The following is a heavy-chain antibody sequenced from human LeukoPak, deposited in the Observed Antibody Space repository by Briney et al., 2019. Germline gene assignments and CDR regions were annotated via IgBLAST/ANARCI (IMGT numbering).Heavy chain of an antibody. V-gene: IGHV3-30*18. CDR3: ANPNSGYCSSTSCYAW. CDR2: ISYDGFNK. J-gene: IGHJ4*02. D-gene: IGHD2-2*01. CDR1: GFTFRSHG. Sequence: PGRSLRLSCVASGFTFRSHGMHWVRRAPGKGLEWVAVISYDGFNKYYADSVKGRFTISRDNSKNTLYLQMNSLRAEDTAVYYCANPNSGYCSSTSCYAWWGQGTLVTVSS.